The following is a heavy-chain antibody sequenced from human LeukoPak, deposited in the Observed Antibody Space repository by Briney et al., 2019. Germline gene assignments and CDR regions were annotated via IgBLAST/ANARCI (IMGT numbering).Heavy chain of an antibody. CDR2: IRYDGSNK. J-gene: IGHJ5*02. CDR3: ARARCSGGSCYSNNWFDP. V-gene: IGHV3-30*02. Sequence: PGGSLRLSCAASGFTFSAYGMQWVRQAPGKGLEWVAFIRYDGSNKYYADSVKGRFTISRDNSKNTLYLQMNSLRAEDTAVYYCARARCSGGSCYSNNWFDPWGQGTLVTVSS. CDR1: GFTFSAYG. D-gene: IGHD2-15*01.